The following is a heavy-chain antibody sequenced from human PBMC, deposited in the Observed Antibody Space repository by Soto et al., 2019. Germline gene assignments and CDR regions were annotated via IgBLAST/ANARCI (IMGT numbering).Heavy chain of an antibody. CDR3: AKGHCSSTSCYTYYYYGMDV. CDR1: GFTFSSYG. D-gene: IGHD2-2*02. V-gene: IGHV3-30*18. J-gene: IGHJ6*02. Sequence: GSLRLSCAASGFTFSSYGMHWVRQAPGKGLEWVAVISYDGSNKYYADSVKGRFTISRDNSKNTLYLQMNSLRAEDTAVYYCAKGHCSSTSCYTYYYYGMDVWGQGTTVTVSS. CDR2: ISYDGSNK.